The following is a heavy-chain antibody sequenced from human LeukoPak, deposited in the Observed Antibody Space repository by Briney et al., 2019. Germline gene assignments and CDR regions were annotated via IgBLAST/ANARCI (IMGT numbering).Heavy chain of an antibody. CDR1: GYTFTGNY. CDR2: INPNSGGT. V-gene: IGHV1-2*02. CDR3: ARAYCSGGSCRAFTA. Sequence: ASVKVSCKASGYTFTGNYTHWVRQAPGQGLEWMGWINPNSGGTNYAQTFQGRVTMTRDTSISTAYMELSRLGSDDTAVYYCARAYCSGGSCRAFTAWGQGTLVTVSS. J-gene: IGHJ4*02. D-gene: IGHD2-15*01.